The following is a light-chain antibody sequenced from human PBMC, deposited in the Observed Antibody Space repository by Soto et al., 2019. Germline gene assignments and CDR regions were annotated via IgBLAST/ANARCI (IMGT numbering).Light chain of an antibody. J-gene: IGKJ5*01. V-gene: IGKV1-5*01. CDR3: QQYDTYGS. Sequence: DIQMTQSPSTLSASVGDRVTITCQASQSISRWLAWYQQKPGKDPKVPIYDGSTLESGVPSRFSGSGSGTEFTLTISSLQPDDFATYYCQQYDTYGSFGQGTRLEI. CDR1: QSISRW. CDR2: DGS.